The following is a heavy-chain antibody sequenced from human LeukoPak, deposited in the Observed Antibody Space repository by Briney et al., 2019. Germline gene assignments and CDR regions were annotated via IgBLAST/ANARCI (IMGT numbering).Heavy chain of an antibody. Sequence: GQSLKISCKAPGYRFTNYWIAWGRPIPGESLEWMGIIYPGDSETRYSPSFEGQVTLSADKSISTAYLQWTSRKASDTAMYYCARLPYGNNEYYFDYWGQGTLVTVSS. D-gene: IGHD2/OR15-2a*01. V-gene: IGHV5-51*01. CDR3: ARLPYGNNEYYFDY. J-gene: IGHJ4*02. CDR1: GYRFTNYW. CDR2: IYPGDSET.